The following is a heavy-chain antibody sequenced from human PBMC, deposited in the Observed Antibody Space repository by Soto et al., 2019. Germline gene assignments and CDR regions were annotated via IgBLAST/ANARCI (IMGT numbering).Heavy chain of an antibody. Sequence: SGGSLRLSCAASGFPFSDFYVTWIRRAPGRGLQCLSYISGRGGTIYYADSVKGRFTISRDNAKNSLDLQMDGLRGDDTGVYYCARTTWELGVRFDYWGQGALVTVSS. J-gene: IGHJ4*02. CDR1: GFPFSDFY. D-gene: IGHD1-26*01. CDR3: ARTTWELGVRFDY. CDR2: ISGRGGTI. V-gene: IGHV3-11*01.